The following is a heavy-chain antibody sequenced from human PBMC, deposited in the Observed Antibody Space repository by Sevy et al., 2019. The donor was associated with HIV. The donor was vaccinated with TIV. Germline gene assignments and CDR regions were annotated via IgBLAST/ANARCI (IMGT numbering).Heavy chain of an antibody. Sequence: GGSLRLSCAASGFSFSNYAMSWVRQAPGKGLEWVSGMNAGGGGTYYGDSVKGRFTISRDNSKNTLYLQMNSLRTEDTAVYYCAGGHYDSSGSFDAFDIWGQGTMVTVSS. CDR1: GFSFSNYA. D-gene: IGHD3-22*01. J-gene: IGHJ3*02. CDR2: MNAGGGGT. CDR3: AGGHYDSSGSFDAFDI. V-gene: IGHV3-23*01.